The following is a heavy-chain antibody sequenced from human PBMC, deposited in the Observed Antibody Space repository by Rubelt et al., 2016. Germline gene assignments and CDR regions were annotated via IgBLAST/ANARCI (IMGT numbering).Heavy chain of an antibody. J-gene: IGHJ4*02. CDR2: INHSGST. Sequence: QVQLQQWGAGLLKPSETLSLTCAVYGGSFSGSYWSWIRQPPGKGLEWIGEINHSGSTNYNPSLKSRVSISVDTSKNQFSLKLSSVTAADTAVYYCARGHIYSSSWYNEYYFDYWGQGTLVTVSS. CDR1: GGSFSGSY. D-gene: IGHD6-13*01. CDR3: ARGHIYSSSWYNEYYFDY. V-gene: IGHV4-34*01.